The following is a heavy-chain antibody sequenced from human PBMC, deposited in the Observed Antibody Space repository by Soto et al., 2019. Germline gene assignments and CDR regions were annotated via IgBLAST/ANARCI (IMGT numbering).Heavy chain of an antibody. CDR3: ARDSLSFPEYYYDSSGAFDY. CDR2: INPNSGGT. V-gene: IGHV1-2*04. D-gene: IGHD3-22*01. CDR1: GYTFTGYY. Sequence: QVQLVQSGAEVKKPGASVKVSCKASGYTFTGYYMHWVRQAPGQGLEWMGWINPNSGGTNYAQKFQGWVTRTRDTSISTAYMELSRLRSDDTAVYYCARDSLSFPEYYYDSSGAFDYWGQGTLVTVSS. J-gene: IGHJ4*02.